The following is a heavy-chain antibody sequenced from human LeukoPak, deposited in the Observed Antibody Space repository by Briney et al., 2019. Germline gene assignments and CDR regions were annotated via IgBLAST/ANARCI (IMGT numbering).Heavy chain of an antibody. CDR3: ARDRIEGATPRYYFDY. CDR2: IWYDGGNK. J-gene: IGHJ4*02. Sequence: PGRSLRLSCAASGFTFSSYGMHWVRQAPGKGLEWVAVIWYDGGNKYYADSVKGRFTISRDNSKNTLYLQMNSLRAEDTAVYYCARDRIEGATPRYYFDYWGQGTLVTVSS. V-gene: IGHV3-33*01. CDR1: GFTFSSYG. D-gene: IGHD1-26*01.